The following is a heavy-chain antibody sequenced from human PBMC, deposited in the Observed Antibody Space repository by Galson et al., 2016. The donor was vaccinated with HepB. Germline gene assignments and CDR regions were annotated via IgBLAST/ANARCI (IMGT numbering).Heavy chain of an antibody. Sequence: SLRLSCAASGFTFNNHDMNWVRQAPGKGLEWVSVIYSVGSTNYADSVKGRFTISRDSSKNTVYLQMNSLTAEDTAVYYCARGIVAAVWGQGTLVTVSA. V-gene: IGHV3-53*01. CDR3: ARGIVAAV. J-gene: IGHJ4*02. CDR2: IYSVGST. D-gene: IGHD2-15*01. CDR1: GFTFNNHD.